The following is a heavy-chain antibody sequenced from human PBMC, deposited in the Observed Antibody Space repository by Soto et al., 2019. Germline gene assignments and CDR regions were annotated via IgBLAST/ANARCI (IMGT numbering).Heavy chain of an antibody. CDR1: GFTFSSYW. J-gene: IGHJ3*01. V-gene: IGHV3-7*04. CDR2: IKPDGSEK. CDR3: ARGDYYDISGPFSDAFDV. Sequence: EVQLVESGGGLVQPGGSVRLSCAASGFTFSSYWMSWVRQAPGKGLEWVANIKPDGSEKYYLDSVKGRFTMSRDNAKTSLFLQMNSLRADDTAVYYCARGDYYDISGPFSDAFDVWGQGTMVTVSS. D-gene: IGHD3-22*01.